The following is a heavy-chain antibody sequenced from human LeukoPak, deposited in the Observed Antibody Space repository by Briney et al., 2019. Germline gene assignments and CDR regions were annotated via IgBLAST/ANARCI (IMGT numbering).Heavy chain of an antibody. CDR3: ARDLPYSNYRPPGHLPNWFDP. J-gene: IGHJ5*02. CDR1: GYTFTGYY. CDR2: INPNSGGT. V-gene: IGHV1-2*02. D-gene: IGHD4-11*01. Sequence: ASAKVSCKASGYTFTGYYMHWVRQAPGQGLEWMGWINPNSGGTNYAQKFQGRVTMTRDTSISTAYMELSRLRSDDTAVYYCARDLPYSNYRPPGHLPNWFDPWGQGTLVTVSS.